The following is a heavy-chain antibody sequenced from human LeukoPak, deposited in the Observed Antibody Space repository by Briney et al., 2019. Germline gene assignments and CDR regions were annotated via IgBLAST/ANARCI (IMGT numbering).Heavy chain of an antibody. V-gene: IGHV1-2*02. J-gene: IGHJ5*02. D-gene: IGHD3-3*01. CDR2: INPNSGGT. Sequence: GASVKVSCKASGYTFTGYYIHWVRQAPGQGLEWMGWINPNSGGTNYAQKFQGRVTMTRDTSISTAYMELSRLRSDDTAVYYCARYDGKQNWFDPWGQGTLVTVSS. CDR3: ARYDGKQNWFDP. CDR1: GYTFTGYY.